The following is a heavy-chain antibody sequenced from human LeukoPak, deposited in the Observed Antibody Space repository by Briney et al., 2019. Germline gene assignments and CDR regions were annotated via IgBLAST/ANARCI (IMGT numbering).Heavy chain of an antibody. Sequence: GASVKVSCKASGYTFTGYYMHWVRQAPGQGLEWMGWINPNSGGTNYAQKFQGRVTMTRDTSISTAYMELSRLRSDDTAVYYCARGVRVQWELPEAPFDPWGQGTLVTVSS. CDR1: GYTFTGYY. V-gene: IGHV1-2*02. CDR2: INPNSGGT. D-gene: IGHD1-26*01. J-gene: IGHJ5*02. CDR3: ARGVRVQWELPEAPFDP.